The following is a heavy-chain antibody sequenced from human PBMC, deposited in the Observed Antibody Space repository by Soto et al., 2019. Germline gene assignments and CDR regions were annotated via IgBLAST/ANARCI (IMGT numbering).Heavy chain of an antibody. Sequence: SETLSLTCTVSGGSISSYYWSWIRQPAGKGLEWIGRIYTSGSTNYNPSLKSRVTMSVDTSKNQFSLKLSSVTAADTAVYYCARESPYSSGWYPSGTYFDYWGQGTLVTVS. J-gene: IGHJ4*02. V-gene: IGHV4-4*07. CDR1: GGSISSYY. CDR2: IYTSGST. CDR3: ARESPYSSGWYPSGTYFDY. D-gene: IGHD6-19*01.